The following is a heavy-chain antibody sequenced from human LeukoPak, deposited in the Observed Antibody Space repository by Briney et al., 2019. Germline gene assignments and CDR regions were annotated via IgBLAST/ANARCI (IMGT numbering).Heavy chain of an antibody. CDR1: GFTFSSYG. D-gene: IGHD3-22*01. J-gene: IGHJ3*02. V-gene: IGHV3-33*06. CDR2: IWYDGSNK. CDR3: ANPYRYYYDSSGYRPRDAFDI. Sequence: PGGSLRLSCAASGFTFSSYGMHWVRQAPGKGLEWVAVIWYDGSNKYYADSVKGRFTISRDNSKNTLYLQMNSLRAEDTAVYYCANPYRYYYDSSGYRPRDAFDIWGQGTMVTVSS.